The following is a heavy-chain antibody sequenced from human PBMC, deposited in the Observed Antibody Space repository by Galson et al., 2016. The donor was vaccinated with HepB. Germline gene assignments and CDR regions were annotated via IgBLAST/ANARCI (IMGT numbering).Heavy chain of an antibody. D-gene: IGHD1-26*01. CDR2: IGTVGDT. V-gene: IGHV3-13*04. J-gene: IGHJ6*02. Sequence: SLRLSCAASGFIFSTYDMHWVRQPTGKGLEWVSAIGTVGDTHYPDSVKGRFTISRENAKTSLYLRMNSLRAGDTAVYYRVRGKALWELPPYYGMNVWGQGTTVIVSS. CDR3: VRGKALWELPPYYGMNV. CDR1: GFIFSTYD.